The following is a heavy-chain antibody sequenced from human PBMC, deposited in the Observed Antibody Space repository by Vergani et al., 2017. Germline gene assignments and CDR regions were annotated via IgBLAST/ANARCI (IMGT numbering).Heavy chain of an antibody. CDR2: IIPILGIA. J-gene: IGHJ6*03. D-gene: IGHD1-26*01. CDR1: GYTFTGYY. V-gene: IGHV1-69*09. Sequence: QVQLVQSGAEVKKPGASVKVSCKASGYTFTGYYMHWVRQAPGQGLEWMGRIIPILGIANYAQKFQGRVTITADKSTSTAYMELSSLRSEDTAVYYCARDLRGSYYGATTGYYYMDVWGKGTTVTVSS. CDR3: ARDLRGSYYGATTGYYYMDV.